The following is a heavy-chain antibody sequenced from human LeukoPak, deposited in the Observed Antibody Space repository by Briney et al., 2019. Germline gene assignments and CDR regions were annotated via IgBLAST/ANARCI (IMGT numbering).Heavy chain of an antibody. CDR2: INPSGGST. CDR1: GITFINYA. Sequence: ASVKVSCKASGITFINYAFAWVRQTPGQGLEWMGIINPSGGSTSYAQKFHDRVTMTRDTSIRTAYMEVSRLRSDDTAVYYCARSPDILTGENFDYWGQGTLVTVSS. J-gene: IGHJ4*02. CDR3: ARSPDILTGENFDY. D-gene: IGHD3-9*01. V-gene: IGHV1-46*01.